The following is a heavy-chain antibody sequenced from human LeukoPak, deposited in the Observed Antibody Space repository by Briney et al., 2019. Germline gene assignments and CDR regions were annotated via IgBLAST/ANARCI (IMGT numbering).Heavy chain of an antibody. J-gene: IGHJ4*02. D-gene: IGHD1-14*01. CDR3: AGAELDY. CDR1: GLTIRNYW. CDR2: IKQDGSGK. V-gene: IGHV3-7*03. Sequence: GGSLRLSCEASGLTIRNYWMSWARQAPGKGLEWVANIKQDGSGKHYVDSVKGRFTISRDNTKNSLYLQMNCLRAEDTAVYYCAGAELDYWGQGTLVTVSS.